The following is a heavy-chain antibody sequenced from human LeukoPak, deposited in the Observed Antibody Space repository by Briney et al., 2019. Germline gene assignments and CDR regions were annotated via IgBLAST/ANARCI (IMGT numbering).Heavy chain of an antibody. CDR3: AKDTGSDYSNYELVY. J-gene: IGHJ4*02. Sequence: GGSLRLSCAASGFSFSSYAMNWVRQAPGEGLEWVSAITGSGDSTYYADSVKGRFTISRDNSKYTLYLQMNSLRAEDTAVYYCAKDTGSDYSNYELVYWGQGTLVTVSS. CDR2: ITGSGDST. D-gene: IGHD4-11*01. CDR1: GFSFSSYA. V-gene: IGHV3-23*01.